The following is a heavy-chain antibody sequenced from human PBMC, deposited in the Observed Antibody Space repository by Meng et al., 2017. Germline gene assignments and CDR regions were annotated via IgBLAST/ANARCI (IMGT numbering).Heavy chain of an antibody. Sequence: QVQRGPSGAEGKKPGSPGKVSCKASGGTFSSYAISWVRQAPGQGLEWMGGIIPIFGTANYAQKFQGRVTITADESTSTAYMELSSLRSEDTAVYYCARALKHYYDSSGYRVGYFDYWGQGTLVTVFS. V-gene: IGHV1-69*01. D-gene: IGHD3-22*01. CDR2: IIPIFGTA. J-gene: IGHJ4*02. CDR1: GGTFSSYA. CDR3: ARALKHYYDSSGYRVGYFDY.